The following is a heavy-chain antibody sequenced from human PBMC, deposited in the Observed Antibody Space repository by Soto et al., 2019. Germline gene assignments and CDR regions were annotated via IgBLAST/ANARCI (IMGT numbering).Heavy chain of an antibody. D-gene: IGHD2-21*01. J-gene: IGHJ6*03. Sequence: QVHLVQSGTEVKKPGASVKVSCKTSGYTFRSQGITWVRQAPGQGLEWMGCIRVYNGKAYYEESCQVRVTMTTDTSTSTAYMELRNLRSDDTAVYYCATSIYSTSWFGHYNMDVWGQGTTVTVSS. CDR1: GYTFRSQG. V-gene: IGHV1-18*01. CDR3: ATSIYSTSWFGHYNMDV. CDR2: IRVYNGKA.